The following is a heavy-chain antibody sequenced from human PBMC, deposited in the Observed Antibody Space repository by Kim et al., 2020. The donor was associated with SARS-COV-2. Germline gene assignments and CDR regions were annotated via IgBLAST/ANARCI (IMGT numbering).Heavy chain of an antibody. CDR3: ARFSGSGPYYDILTGYELDV. D-gene: IGHD3-9*01. CDR2: IIPIFGTA. J-gene: IGHJ6*02. Sequence: SVMVSCKASGGTFSSYAISWVRQAPGQGLEWMGGIIPIFGTANYAQKFQGRVTITADESTSTAYMELSSLRSEDTAVYYCARFSGSGPYYDILTGYELDVWGQGTTVTVSS. V-gene: IGHV1-69*13. CDR1: GGTFSSYA.